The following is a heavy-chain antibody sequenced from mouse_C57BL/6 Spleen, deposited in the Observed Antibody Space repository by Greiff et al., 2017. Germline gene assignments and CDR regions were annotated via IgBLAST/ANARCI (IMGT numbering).Heavy chain of an antibody. D-gene: IGHD1-2*01. V-gene: IGHV2-5*01. Sequence: VQLQQSGPGLVQPSQSLSITCTASGFSLTSSGVHWVRQSPGKGLEWLGVIWRGGSTDYNAAYMSRLSITKDNSKSQVFFTMNRLQADDTAIYYCAKSRAPHYYGVGDGWVAYWGQVTLVTVSA. J-gene: IGHJ3*01. CDR2: IWRGGST. CDR1: GFSLTSSG. CDR3: AKSRAPHYYGVGDGWVAY.